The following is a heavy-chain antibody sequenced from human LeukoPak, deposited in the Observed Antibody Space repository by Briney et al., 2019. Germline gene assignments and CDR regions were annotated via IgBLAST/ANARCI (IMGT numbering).Heavy chain of an antibody. D-gene: IGHD3-10*01. CDR2: INAGNDHT. CDR3: ARGTGPGDYLIDY. V-gene: IGHV1-3*01. CDR1: GFTFSGHA. Sequence: GASVKVSCKASGFTFSGHAIHWVRQVPGQRLEWMGYINAGNDHTTYSQRFQDRVTIARDTPATTAYMDLTSLTSEDTAVYYCARGTGPGDYLIDYWGQGTLVTVSS. J-gene: IGHJ4*02.